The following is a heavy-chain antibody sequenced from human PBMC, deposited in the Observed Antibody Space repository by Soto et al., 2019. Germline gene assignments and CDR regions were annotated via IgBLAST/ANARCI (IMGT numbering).Heavy chain of an antibody. CDR3: ARDWRYSSSWYHFDHYYYGMDV. CDR1: GFTFSSYW. J-gene: IGHJ6*02. Sequence: GGSLRLSCAASGFTFSSYWMSWVRQAPGKGLEWVANIKQDGSEKYYVDSVKGRFTISRDNAKNSLYLQMNSLRAEDTAVYYCARDWRYSSSWYHFDHYYYGMDVWGQGTTVTVSS. CDR2: IKQDGSEK. V-gene: IGHV3-7*03. D-gene: IGHD6-13*01.